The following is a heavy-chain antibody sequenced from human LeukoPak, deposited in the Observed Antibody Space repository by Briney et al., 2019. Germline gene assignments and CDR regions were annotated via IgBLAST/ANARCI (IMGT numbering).Heavy chain of an antibody. Sequence: PSQTLSLTCAVSGGSISSGGYSWSWIRQPPGKGLEWIGYIYHSGSTYYNPSLKSRVTISVDTSKNQFSLKLSSVTAADTAVYYCARVSGQLATRVDYWGQGTLVTVSS. V-gene: IGHV4-30-2*01. CDR3: ARVSGQLATRVDY. J-gene: IGHJ4*02. CDR1: GGSISSGGYS. D-gene: IGHD6-13*01. CDR2: IYHSGST.